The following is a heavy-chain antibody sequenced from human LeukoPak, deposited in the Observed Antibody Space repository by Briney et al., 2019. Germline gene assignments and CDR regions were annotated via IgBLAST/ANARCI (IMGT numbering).Heavy chain of an antibody. CDR1: GGSFSGYY. CDR3: ARIVDYYDSSGYYLYFDY. CDR2: IYYSGST. J-gene: IGHJ4*02. V-gene: IGHV4-34*01. Sequence: SETLSLTCAVYGGSFSGYYWSWIRQPPGKGLEWIGSIYYSGSTYYNPSLKSRVTISVDTSKNQFSLKLSSVTAADTAVYYCARIVDYYDSSGYYLYFDYWGQGTLVTVSS. D-gene: IGHD3-22*01.